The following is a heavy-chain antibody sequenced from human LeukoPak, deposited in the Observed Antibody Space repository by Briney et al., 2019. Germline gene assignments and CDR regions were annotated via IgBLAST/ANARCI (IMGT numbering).Heavy chain of an antibody. CDR1: GYAFSDFTDYH. CDR3: VRDFWGTYDY. CDR2: LNPKIGDT. J-gene: IGHJ4*02. Sequence: ASVKVSCKASGYAFSDFTDYHLHWVRQAPGQGLEWVGRLNPKIGDTYYALKFQGRVTITGDTSINTAYMELSGLRSDDTAMYYCVRDFWGTYDYWGQGTLVTVSS. V-gene: IGHV1-2*06. D-gene: IGHD3-16*01.